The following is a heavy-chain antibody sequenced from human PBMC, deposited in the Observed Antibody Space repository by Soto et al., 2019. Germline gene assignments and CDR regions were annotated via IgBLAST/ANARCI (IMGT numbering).Heavy chain of an antibody. D-gene: IGHD1-1*01. CDR3: VLYPNWNLNWFDP. Sequence: QVQLVQSGAEVKKPGSSVKVSCKASGGTFSSYAISWVRQAPGQGLEWMGGIIPIFGTANYAQKFQGRVTITADESSSTAYMELSSLRSEDTAVYYCVLYPNWNLNWFDPWGQGTLVTVSS. V-gene: IGHV1-69*01. CDR1: GGTFSSYA. CDR2: IIPIFGTA. J-gene: IGHJ5*02.